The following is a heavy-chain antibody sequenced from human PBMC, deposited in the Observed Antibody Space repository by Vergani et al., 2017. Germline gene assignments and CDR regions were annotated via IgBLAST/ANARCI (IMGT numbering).Heavy chain of an antibody. Sequence: QVQLQESGPGLVKPPGTLSLTCAVSGGSISSSNWWSWVRQPPGKGLEWIGEIYHSGSTNYNPSLKSRVTISVEKSKNQFSLKLSSVTAADTAVYYCARVGIVATIRAPWYFDYWGQGTLVTVSS. CDR1: GGSISSSNW. V-gene: IGHV4-4*03. D-gene: IGHD5-12*01. CDR2: IYHSGST. J-gene: IGHJ4*02. CDR3: ARVGIVATIRAPWYFDY.